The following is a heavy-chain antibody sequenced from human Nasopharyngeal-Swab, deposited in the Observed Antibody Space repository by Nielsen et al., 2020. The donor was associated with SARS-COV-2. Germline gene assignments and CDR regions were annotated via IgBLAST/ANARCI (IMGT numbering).Heavy chain of an antibody. CDR1: GFTFSSYG. CDR3: AKENDIVVVPAAMSY. J-gene: IGHJ4*02. Sequence: GGSLRLSCAASGFTFSSYGMHWVRQAPGKGLEWVSAISGSGGSTYYADSVKGRFTISRDNSKNTLYLQMNSLRAEDTAVYYCAKENDIVVVPAAMSYWGQGTLVTVSS. V-gene: IGHV3-23*01. CDR2: ISGSGGST. D-gene: IGHD2-2*01.